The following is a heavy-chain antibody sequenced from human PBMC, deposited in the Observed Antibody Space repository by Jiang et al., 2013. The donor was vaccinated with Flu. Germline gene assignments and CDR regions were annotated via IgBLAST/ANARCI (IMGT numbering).Heavy chain of an antibody. D-gene: IGHD3-22*01. V-gene: IGHV1-18*01. CDR3: ARDRWAYYDSYGYDS. CDR2: ISGNNGKT. Sequence: GAEVKKPGASVKVSCKASGYTFNTHDINWVRQAPGQGLEWMGWISGNNGKTHYAEKLQDRVTMTTDTSTGTAYMELRSLRSDDTAVYYCARDRWAYYDSYGYDSWGQGTLVTVSS. J-gene: IGHJ4*02. CDR1: GYTFNTHD.